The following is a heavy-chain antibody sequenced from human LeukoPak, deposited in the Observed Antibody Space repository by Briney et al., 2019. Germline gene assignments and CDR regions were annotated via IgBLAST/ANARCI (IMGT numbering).Heavy chain of an antibody. CDR2: ISGSGGST. J-gene: IGHJ4*02. V-gene: IGHV3-23*01. CDR3: AKWSYSGSYYVEGYFDY. Sequence: PGGSLRLSCAASGFTFSSYSMNWVRQAPGKGLEWVSTISGSGGSTYCADSVKGRFTISRDNSKNTLYLQMNSLRAADTAVYFCAKWSYSGSYYVEGYFDYWGQGTLVTVSS. CDR1: GFTFSSYS. D-gene: IGHD1-26*01.